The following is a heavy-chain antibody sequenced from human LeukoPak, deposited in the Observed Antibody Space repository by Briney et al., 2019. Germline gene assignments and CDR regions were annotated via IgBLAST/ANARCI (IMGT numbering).Heavy chain of an antibody. D-gene: IGHD6-13*01. CDR1: GGSITSYY. V-gene: IGHV4-59*08. CDR3: ARQRYSTYWFDP. Sequence: PSETLSLTCSVSGGSITSYYWSWIRQPPGKGLEWIGYIYYSGSTNYNPSLKSRVTISVDTSKNQFSLKMSSVTAADTAVYYCARQRYSTYWFDPWGQGTLVTVSS. CDR2: IYYSGST. J-gene: IGHJ5*02.